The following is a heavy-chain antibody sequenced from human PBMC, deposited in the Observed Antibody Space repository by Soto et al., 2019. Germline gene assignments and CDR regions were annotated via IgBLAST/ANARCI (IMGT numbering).Heavy chain of an antibody. D-gene: IGHD5-12*01. J-gene: IGHJ6*03. CDR3: AREFLVATDLLVYYYYYMDV. CDR2: IWYDGSNK. CDR1: GFTFSSYG. Sequence: GGSLRLSCAASGFTFSSYGMHWVRQAPGKGLEWVAVIWYDGSNKYYADSVKGRFTISRDNSKNTLYLQMNSLRAEDTAVYYCAREFLVATDLLVYYYYYMDVWGKGTTVTVSS. V-gene: IGHV3-33*01.